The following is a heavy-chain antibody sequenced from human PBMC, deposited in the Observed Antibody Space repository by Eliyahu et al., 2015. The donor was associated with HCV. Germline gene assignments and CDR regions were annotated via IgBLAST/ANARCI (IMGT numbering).Heavy chain of an antibody. CDR1: GGSXSSSSYY. Sequence: QLQLQESGPGLVKPSETLSLTCTVSGGSXSSSSYYWGWIRQPPGKGLEWIGSIYYSGSTYYNPSLKSRVTISVDTSKNQFSLKLSSVTAADTAVYYCARQDYDSSGYYQDYWGQGTLVTVSS. CDR2: IYYSGST. D-gene: IGHD3-22*01. V-gene: IGHV4-39*01. CDR3: ARQDYDSSGYYQDY. J-gene: IGHJ4*02.